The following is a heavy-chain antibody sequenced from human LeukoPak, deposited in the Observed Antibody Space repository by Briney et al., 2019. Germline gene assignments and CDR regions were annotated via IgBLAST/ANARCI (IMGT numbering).Heavy chain of an antibody. V-gene: IGHV3-30-3*01. CDR3: AKDWGQRGVGASLGH. J-gene: IGHJ4*02. D-gene: IGHD1-26*01. CDR2: ISFDGSNK. Sequence: QPEGSLRLSCAASGFTFYSHAMVWVRQAPGKGLEWVSFISFDGSNKVHADSVMGRFTISRDNSKNTVDLQINSLRHEDTAVYYCAKDWGQRGVGASLGHWGQGTLVIVSS. CDR1: GFTFYSHA.